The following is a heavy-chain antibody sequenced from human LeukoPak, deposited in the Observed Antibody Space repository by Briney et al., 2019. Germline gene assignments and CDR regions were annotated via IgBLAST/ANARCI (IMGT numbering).Heavy chain of an antibody. V-gene: IGHV4-30-4*01. Sequence: PSETLSLTCTVSGGSINNGDYYWIWIRQSPGKGLEWIGYIYYSGSTYNNPSLESRVTISIDTSKNQFSLKLSSVTAADTAVYYCARDLYYDSGFDSWGQGTLVTVSS. CDR3: ARDLYYDSGFDS. J-gene: IGHJ4*02. CDR1: GGSINNGDYY. CDR2: IYYSGST. D-gene: IGHD3-16*01.